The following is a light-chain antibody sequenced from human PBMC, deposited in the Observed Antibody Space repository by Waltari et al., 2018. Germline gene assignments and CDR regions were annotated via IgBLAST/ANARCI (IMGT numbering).Light chain of an antibody. CDR1: ALPTQY. Sequence: SYELTQPPSVSVSPGQTARITCSGDALPTQYAYWYQQKPGQAPRLVIYKDTERPSAIPDRFSGSSSGTIVTLTISGVQAEDESDYYCQSTDSSGSYVVFGGGTKLTVL. J-gene: IGLJ2*01. V-gene: IGLV3-25*03. CDR3: QSTDSSGSYVV. CDR2: KDT.